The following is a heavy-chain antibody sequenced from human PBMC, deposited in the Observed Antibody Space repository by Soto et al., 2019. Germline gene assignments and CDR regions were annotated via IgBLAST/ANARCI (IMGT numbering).Heavy chain of an antibody. D-gene: IGHD3-22*01. V-gene: IGHV1-58*02. CDR3: SSECIGGSSGLVAFDI. CDR2: IVVGSGNT. CDR1: GFTFTSSA. Sequence: QMQLVQSGPEVKKPGTSVKVSCKASGFTFTSSAMQWVRQARGQRLEWIGWIVVGSGNTNYAQKFQERVTITRDMSTSTCYSGLSSLRSEDTAVYYCSSECIGGSSGLVAFDIWGQGTMVTVSS. J-gene: IGHJ3*02.